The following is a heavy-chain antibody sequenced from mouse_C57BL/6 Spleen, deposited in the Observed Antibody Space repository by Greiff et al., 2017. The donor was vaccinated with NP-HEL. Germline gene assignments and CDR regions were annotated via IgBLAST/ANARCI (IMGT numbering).Heavy chain of an antibody. CDR3: TRGRPDFDY. CDR1: GYTFTDYE. V-gene: IGHV1-15*01. J-gene: IGHJ2*01. Sequence: VQLQQSGAELVRPGASVTLSCKASGYTFTDYEMHWVKQTPVHVLEWIGAIDPETGGTAYNQKFKGKAILTADKSSSTAYMELRSLTSEDSAVYYCTRGRPDFDYWGQGTTLTVSS. CDR2: IDPETGGT.